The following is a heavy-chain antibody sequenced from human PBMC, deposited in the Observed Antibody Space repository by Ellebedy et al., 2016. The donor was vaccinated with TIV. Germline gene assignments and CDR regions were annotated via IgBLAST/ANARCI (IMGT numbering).Heavy chain of an antibody. J-gene: IGHJ4*02. CDR2: ISSSNTYI. D-gene: IGHD4-17*01. V-gene: IGHV3-21*01. CDR3: ARATSIGDFIYY. CDR1: GFPFSSYA. Sequence: GESLKISCAASGFPFSSYALNWVRQAPGKGLEWVSSISSSNTYIYYADSVKGRFTISRDNAKNSLYLQMNRLRAEDTAVYYCARATSIGDFIYYWGQGTLVTVSS.